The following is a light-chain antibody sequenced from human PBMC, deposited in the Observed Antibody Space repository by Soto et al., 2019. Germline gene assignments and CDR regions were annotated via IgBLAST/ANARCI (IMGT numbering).Light chain of an antibody. Sequence: QSLLTQPPSVSGAPGQRVTISCTGSSSNIGADYGVHWYQQLPGRAPKLLIYDNNNRPSGVPDRFSGSKSDTSASLAITGLQAEDEADYYCQSYDTSLRDWNWVFGGGTKLTVL. CDR2: DNN. J-gene: IGLJ3*02. V-gene: IGLV1-40*01. CDR1: SSNIGADYG. CDR3: QSYDTSLRDWNWV.